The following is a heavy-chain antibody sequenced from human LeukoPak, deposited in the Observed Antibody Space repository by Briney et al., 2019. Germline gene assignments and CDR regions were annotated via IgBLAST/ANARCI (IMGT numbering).Heavy chain of an antibody. D-gene: IGHD5-24*01. CDR1: GYIFTAYY. CDR2: IKANSGDT. CDR3: TRVGDGYPY. V-gene: IGHV1-2*02. J-gene: IGHJ4*02. Sequence: ASVKVSCKASGYIFTAYYLHWVRQAPGQGPGWMGWIKANSGDTNYAQKFQGRVTMTRDTSISTVYMELSRLTSDDTAVYYCTRVGDGYPYWGQGTLVTVSS.